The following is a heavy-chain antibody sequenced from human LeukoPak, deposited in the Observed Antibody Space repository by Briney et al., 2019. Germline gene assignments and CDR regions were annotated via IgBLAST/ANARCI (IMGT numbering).Heavy chain of an antibody. J-gene: IGHJ4*02. CDR2: INQDGTQK. CDR1: GFNFRSYW. D-gene: IGHD3-9*01. CDR3: ARDCETHCAFDPPDY. V-gene: IGHV3-7*01. Sequence: GGSLRLSCAASGFNFRSYWMSWVRQAPGKGLEWVANINQDGTQKYYVGSVEGRFTISRDSARDSLYLQMNSLRAEDTAVYYCARDCETHCAFDPPDYWGQGTLVTVSS.